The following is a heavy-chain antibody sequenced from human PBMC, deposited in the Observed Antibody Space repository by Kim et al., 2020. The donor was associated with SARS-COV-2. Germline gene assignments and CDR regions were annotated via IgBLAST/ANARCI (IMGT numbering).Heavy chain of an antibody. Sequence: ASVKVSCKASGYTFTGYYMHWVRQAPGQGLEWMGRINPNSGGTNYAQKFQGRVTKTRDTSISTAYMELSRLRSDDTAVYYCARAPITMVRGVIGGRYRFDYWGQGTLVTVSS. CDR3: ARAPITMVRGVIGGRYRFDY. CDR2: INPNSGGT. V-gene: IGHV1-2*06. J-gene: IGHJ4*02. D-gene: IGHD3-10*01. CDR1: GYTFTGYY.